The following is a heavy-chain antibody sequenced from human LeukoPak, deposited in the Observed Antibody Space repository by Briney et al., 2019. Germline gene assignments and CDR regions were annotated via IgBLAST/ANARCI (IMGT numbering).Heavy chain of an antibody. CDR2: TYFRSKWYN. Sequence: SQTLSPTCAISGDSVSSNSVAWNWIRQSPSRGLEWLGRTYFRSKWYNDYAVSVKSRITINPDTSKNQFSLQLNSVTPEDTAVYYCAKDPDGSGWNYFAYWGQGPLFTVSS. J-gene: IGHJ4*02. V-gene: IGHV6-1*01. CDR3: AKDPDGSGWNYFAY. CDR1: GDSVSSNSVA. D-gene: IGHD6-19*01.